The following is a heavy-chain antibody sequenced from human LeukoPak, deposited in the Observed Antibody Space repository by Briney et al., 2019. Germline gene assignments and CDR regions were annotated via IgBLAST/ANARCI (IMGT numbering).Heavy chain of an antibody. V-gene: IGHV4-59*01. D-gene: IGHD6-6*01. CDR3: ARDRGSSPDYFDY. J-gene: IGHJ4*02. CDR2: IYYSGIT. CDR1: GGSISSYY. Sequence: SETLSLTCAVSGGSISSYYWSWIRQPPGKGLEWIGYIYYSGITHYYPSLKSRVTISLDTSKNQFSLKLSSVTAADTAVYYCARDRGSSPDYFDYWGQGTLVTVSS.